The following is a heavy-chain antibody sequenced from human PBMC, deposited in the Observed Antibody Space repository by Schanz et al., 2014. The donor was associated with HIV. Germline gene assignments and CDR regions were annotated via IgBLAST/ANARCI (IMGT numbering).Heavy chain of an antibody. CDR2: ISSGSTYI. CDR1: GFTFDSYT. CDR3: ARDLGLITRIATVLLDY. J-gene: IGHJ4*01. D-gene: IGHD2-21*01. V-gene: IGHV3-21*01. Sequence: EVQVVDSGGGLVKPGGSLRLSCVVSGFTFDSYTMNWVRQAPGKGLEWVSSISSGSTYIYVADSLKGRSTISRDNAQNSLYLQLNSLRAEDTAVYYCARDLGLITRIATVLLDYWGHGTLVTVSS.